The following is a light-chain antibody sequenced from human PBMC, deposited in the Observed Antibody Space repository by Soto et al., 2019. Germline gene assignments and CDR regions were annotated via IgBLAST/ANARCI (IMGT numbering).Light chain of an antibody. J-gene: IGKJ1*01. CDR1: QSVSSTY. CDR2: SGS. V-gene: IGKV3-20*01. Sequence: EIVLTQSPGSLSLSPGERATLSCRASQSVSSTYLAWYQQKPGQDPRLLIYSGSSRATGIPDRFSGSGSGTDFTLTISRLEPEDFAVYYCQHYGSSPGTFGQGTKVEIK. CDR3: QHYGSSPGT.